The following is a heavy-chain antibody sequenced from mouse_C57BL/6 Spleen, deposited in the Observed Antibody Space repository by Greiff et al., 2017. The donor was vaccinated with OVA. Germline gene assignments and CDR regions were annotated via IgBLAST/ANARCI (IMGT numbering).Heavy chain of an antibody. CDR2: IDPSDSYT. Sequence: VQLQQPGAELVRPGPSVKLSCKASGYTFTSYWMHWVKQRPGQGLEWIGVIDPSDSYTKYNQKFKGKATLTVDTSSSTAYMQLSSLTSEDSAVYYCAREDRSNFYYFDYWGQGTTLTVSS. CDR3: AREDRSNFYYFDY. J-gene: IGHJ2*01. V-gene: IGHV1-59*01. D-gene: IGHD2-5*01. CDR1: GYTFTSYW.